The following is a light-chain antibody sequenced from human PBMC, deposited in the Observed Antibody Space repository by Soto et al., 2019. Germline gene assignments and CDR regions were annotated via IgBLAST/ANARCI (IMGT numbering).Light chain of an antibody. J-gene: IGKJ1*01. CDR3: HQYGSLPWA. Sequence: EIVLTQSPGTLSLSPGERATLSCRTSQSVSRSYLTWYQQKPAQAPRLLIFGASNRATGIPDRFSGSGSGTDFTLTISRLEPEDFAVYYCHQYGSLPWAFGQGTKVEIK. CDR1: QSVSRSY. V-gene: IGKV3-20*01. CDR2: GAS.